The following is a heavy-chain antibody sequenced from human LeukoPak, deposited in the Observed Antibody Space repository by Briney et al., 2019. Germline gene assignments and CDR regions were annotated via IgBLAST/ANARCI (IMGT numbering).Heavy chain of an antibody. CDR1: GFTVSMNY. D-gene: IGHD3-22*01. V-gene: IGHV3-53*01. Sequence: GGSLRLSYAAYGFTVSMNYMSWVGLELGGGLGSVSVIYSGGSTYYDDSVKGRFTISRHNSKNTLYLQMTSLRAEETAVYYCARDYYDSSGPNWFDPWGQGTLVTVSS. CDR3: ARDYYDSSGPNWFDP. CDR2: IYSGGST. J-gene: IGHJ5*02.